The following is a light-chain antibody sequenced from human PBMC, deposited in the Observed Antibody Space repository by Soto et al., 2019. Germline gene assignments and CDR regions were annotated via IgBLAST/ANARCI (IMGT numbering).Light chain of an antibody. V-gene: IGKV1-33*01. Sequence: DVQITESPSSLSASVGDRVTITCQASQDIRNYLNWYQQKPGKAPKLLIYDASNLETGVPSRFSGRGSGTDFTFTISSLQPEDIATYYCQQYDNLPSITFGQGTRLEIK. CDR2: DAS. CDR3: QQYDNLPSIT. J-gene: IGKJ5*01. CDR1: QDIRNY.